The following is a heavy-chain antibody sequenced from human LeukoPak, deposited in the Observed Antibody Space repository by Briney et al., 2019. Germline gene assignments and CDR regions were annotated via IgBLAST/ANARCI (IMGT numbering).Heavy chain of an antibody. V-gene: IGHV4-61*02. CDR1: GGSISSGSYY. CDR3: ARKRVGVAPDRVYNYYSYYMDV. J-gene: IGHJ6*03. Sequence: TSQTLSLTCTVSGGSISSGSYYWSWIRQPAGKGLEWIGRIYTSGSTNYNPSLKSRVTISVDTSKNQFSLKLSSVTAADTAVYYCARKRVGVAPDRVYNYYSYYMDVWGKGTTVTVSS. CDR2: IYTSGST. D-gene: IGHD5/OR15-5a*01.